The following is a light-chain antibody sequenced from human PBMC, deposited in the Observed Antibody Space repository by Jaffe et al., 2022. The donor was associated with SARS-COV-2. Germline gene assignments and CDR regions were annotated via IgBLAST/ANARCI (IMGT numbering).Light chain of an antibody. V-gene: IGKV3-11*01. CDR2: DAS. CDR3: QQRSNWDLT. J-gene: IGKJ4*01. Sequence: EIVLTQSPATLSLSPGEGATLSCRASQSVSIFLAWYQQKPGQAPRLLIYDASNRATGIPARFSGSGSGTDFTLTISSLEPEDFAVYYCQQRSNWDLTFGGGTKVEIK. CDR1: QSVSIF.